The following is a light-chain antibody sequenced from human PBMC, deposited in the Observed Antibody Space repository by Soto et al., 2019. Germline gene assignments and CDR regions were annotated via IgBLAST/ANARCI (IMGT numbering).Light chain of an antibody. Sequence: QSVLNQLPSVSGPPGPRVTISCSGSISNIVNNYGHWLQQLPGTAPKVLSNRNNQRPSGVPDLFSGSKSGTSASLAISGLRSEDEAEYYCAAWDDTVRSYVFGTGTKVTVL. CDR1: ISNIVNNY. CDR2: RNN. CDR3: AAWDDTVRSYV. V-gene: IGLV1-47*01. J-gene: IGLJ1*01.